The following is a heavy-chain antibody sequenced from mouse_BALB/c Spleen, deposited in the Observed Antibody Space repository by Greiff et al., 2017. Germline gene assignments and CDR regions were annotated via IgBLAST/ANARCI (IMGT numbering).Heavy chain of an antibody. Sequence: EVKLMESGPGLVKPSQSLSLTCSVTGYSITSGYYWNWIRQFPGNKLEWMGYISYDGSNNYNPSLKNRISITRDTSKNQFFLKLNSVTTEDTATYYCARGGRYDGDYAMDYWGQGTSVTVSS. V-gene: IGHV3-6*02. D-gene: IGHD2-14*01. CDR1: GYSITSGYY. J-gene: IGHJ4*01. CDR3: ARGGRYDGDYAMDY. CDR2: ISYDGSN.